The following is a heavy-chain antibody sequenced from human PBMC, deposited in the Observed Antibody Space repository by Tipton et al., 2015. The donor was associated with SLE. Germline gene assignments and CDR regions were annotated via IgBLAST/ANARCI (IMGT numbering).Heavy chain of an antibody. CDR2: IDYSGTT. CDR3: ARSWPRDYYYYYGMDV. J-gene: IGHJ6*02. Sequence: TLSLTCTVSGGSIGTYYWSWIRQPPEKELEWIGYIDYSGTTSYNPSLKSRVAISLDTSNNQFSLKLRSVTAADTAVYYCARSWPRDYYYYYGMDVWGQGTTVTVSS. D-gene: IGHD5-24*01. CDR1: GGSIGTYY. V-gene: IGHV4-59*08.